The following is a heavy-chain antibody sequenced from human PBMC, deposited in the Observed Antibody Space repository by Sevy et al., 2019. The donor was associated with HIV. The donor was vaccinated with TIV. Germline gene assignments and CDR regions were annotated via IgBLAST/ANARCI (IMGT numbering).Heavy chain of an antibody. J-gene: IGHJ4*02. V-gene: IGHV4-59*01. Sequence: SETLSLTCSVSGGSISSYFWTWVRQSPGKGLEWIGNIYFTGNTDYSPSLKSRVTLSLDTSKSQFSLTLKSVTAADTAIYFCARDSTRRPRVLDYWGQGTLVTVSS. CDR2: IYFTGNT. D-gene: IGHD1-1*01. CDR3: ARDSTRRPRVLDY. CDR1: GGSISSYF.